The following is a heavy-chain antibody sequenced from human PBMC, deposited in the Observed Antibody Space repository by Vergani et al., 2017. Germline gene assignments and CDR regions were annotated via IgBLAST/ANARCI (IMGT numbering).Heavy chain of an antibody. V-gene: IGHV3-48*03. D-gene: IGHD5-12*01. CDR3: AVFPGGYSTTFDY. Sequence: EVQLVESGGGLVQPGGSLRLSCAASGFTFSSYEMNWVRQAPGKGLEWVSYISSSGSTIYYADSVKGRFTISRDNAKNSLYLQMNSLRAEDTAVYYCAVFPGGYSTTFDYWGQGTLVTVSS. J-gene: IGHJ4*02. CDR1: GFTFSSYE. CDR2: ISSSGSTI.